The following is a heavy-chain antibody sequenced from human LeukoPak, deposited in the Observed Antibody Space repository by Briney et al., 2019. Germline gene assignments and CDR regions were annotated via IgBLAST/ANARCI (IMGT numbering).Heavy chain of an antibody. CDR1: GFTFSNYA. CDR3: AREKSPGNWFDP. Sequence: PGGSLRLSCAASGFTFSNYAMHWVRQAPGKGLEYVSAVRSNGGSPYYANSVKGRFTISRDNSKNTLYLQIGSLRADDTALYYCAREKSPGNWFDPWGEGTLVTVFS. D-gene: IGHD1-26*01. CDR2: VRSNGGSP. J-gene: IGHJ5*02. V-gene: IGHV3-64*01.